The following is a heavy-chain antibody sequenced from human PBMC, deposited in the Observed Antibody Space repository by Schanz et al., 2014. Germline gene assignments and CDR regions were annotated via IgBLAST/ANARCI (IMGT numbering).Heavy chain of an antibody. D-gene: IGHD3-10*01. V-gene: IGHV3-48*04. CDR3: ARIGGSVFDY. J-gene: IGHJ4*02. CDR1: GFTLSNYA. CDR2: IGNGGVTI. Sequence: EVQLVESGGGLVQPGGSLRLSCAAPGFTLSNYAMHWVRQTPGRGLEWVSYIGNGGVTIYYADSVKGRFTISRDNSKNSLYLQMNSLRAEDTAVYYCARIGGSVFDYWAQGTLXTVSS.